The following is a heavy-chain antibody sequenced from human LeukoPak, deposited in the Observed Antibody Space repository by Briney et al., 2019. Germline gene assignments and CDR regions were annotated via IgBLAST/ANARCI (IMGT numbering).Heavy chain of an antibody. CDR3: ARDTIPSDNCSGGSCYFNY. D-gene: IGHD2-15*01. Sequence: ASVKVSCKASGYTFTGYYMHWVRQAPGQGLEWMGWINPNSGGTNYAQKFQGRVTMTRDMSISTAYMELSRLRSDDTAVYYCARDTIPSDNCSGGSCYFNYWGQGTLVTVSS. CDR2: INPNSGGT. V-gene: IGHV1-2*02. CDR1: GYTFTGYY. J-gene: IGHJ4*02.